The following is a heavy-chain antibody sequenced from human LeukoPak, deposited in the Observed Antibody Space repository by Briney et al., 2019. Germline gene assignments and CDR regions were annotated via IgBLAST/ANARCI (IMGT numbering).Heavy chain of an antibody. CDR2: IIPIFGTA. V-gene: IGHV1-69*05. CDR3: ASADIVVVPAAIDGGYYYYMDV. Sequence: ASVKASCKASGGTFSSYAISWVRQAPGQGLEWMGGIIPIFGTANYAQKFQGRVTITTDESTSTAYMELSSLRSEDTAVYYCASADIVVVPAAIDGGYYYYMDVWGKGTTVTVSS. J-gene: IGHJ6*03. D-gene: IGHD2-2*02. CDR1: GGTFSSYA.